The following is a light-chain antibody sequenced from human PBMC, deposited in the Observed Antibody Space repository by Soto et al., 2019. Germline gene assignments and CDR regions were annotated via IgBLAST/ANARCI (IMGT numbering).Light chain of an antibody. CDR3: QQYGSSPWT. J-gene: IGKJ1*01. CDR1: QSITNNY. CDR2: LAS. Sequence: EIVLTQSPGTLSLSLGERATLSCRASQSITNNYLAWYQQKPGQAPRLLIYLASNRAAGIPDRFSGSGSGADFTLTINRLEPEDFAVYNCQQYGSSPWTFGQGNKVDIK. V-gene: IGKV3-20*01.